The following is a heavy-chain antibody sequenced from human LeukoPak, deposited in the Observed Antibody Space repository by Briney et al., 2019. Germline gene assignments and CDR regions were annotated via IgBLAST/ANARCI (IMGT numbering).Heavy chain of an antibody. CDR1: GFTVSSNY. CDR2: IYSSGNT. V-gene: IGHV3-53*01. CDR3: ARWSTARNYYYDTSGYYSREAFDI. J-gene: IGHJ3*02. D-gene: IGHD3-22*01. Sequence: GGSLRLSCAASGFTVSSNYMSWVRQAPGKGLEWVSVIYSSGNTYYADSVKGRFTISRDNSKNTLFLQMNSLRAEDTAVYYCARWSTARNYYYDTSGYYSREAFDIWGQGTMVTVSP.